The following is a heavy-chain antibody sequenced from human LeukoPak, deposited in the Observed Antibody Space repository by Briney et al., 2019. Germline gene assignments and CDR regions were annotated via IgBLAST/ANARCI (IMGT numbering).Heavy chain of an antibody. Sequence: GGSLRLSCAASGFTFSTYWMQWVRQAPGKGLVWVSHIKSDGSTTRYADSVKGRFTISRDNAKNTLYLQMDSLRAEDTAVYYCTRVFYHDSSDYRGQGTLVTVSS. CDR2: IKSDGSTT. CDR1: GFTFSTYW. J-gene: IGHJ4*02. V-gene: IGHV3-74*01. D-gene: IGHD3-22*01. CDR3: TRVFYHDSSDY.